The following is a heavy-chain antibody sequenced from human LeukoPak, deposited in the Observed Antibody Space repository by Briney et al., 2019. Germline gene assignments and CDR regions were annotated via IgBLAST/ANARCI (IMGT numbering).Heavy chain of an antibody. D-gene: IGHD3-3*01. CDR1: GGSISSYY. Sequence: SETLSLTCTVSGGSISSYYWSWIRQPAGKGLEWIGRIYTSGSTNYNPSLKSRVTISVDTSKNQFSLKLSSVTAADTAVYYCARLREIPVFGVVTKSTSYFDYWGQGTLVTVSS. V-gene: IGHV4-4*07. CDR2: IYTSGST. CDR3: ARLREIPVFGVVTKSTSYFDY. J-gene: IGHJ4*02.